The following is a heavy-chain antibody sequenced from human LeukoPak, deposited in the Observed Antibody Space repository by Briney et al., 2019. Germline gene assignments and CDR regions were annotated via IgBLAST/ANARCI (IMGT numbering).Heavy chain of an antibody. Sequence: GESLKISCKGSGYSFNTEWIGRVRQMPGKGLEWMGIIYPSDSDTRYSPSFQGQVIISADKSIGTTYLQWSSLKASDTAMYYCARPLGSPVWGQGTLVTVSS. CDR1: GYSFNTEW. CDR3: ARPLGSPV. J-gene: IGHJ4*02. V-gene: IGHV5-51*01. CDR2: IYPSDSDT.